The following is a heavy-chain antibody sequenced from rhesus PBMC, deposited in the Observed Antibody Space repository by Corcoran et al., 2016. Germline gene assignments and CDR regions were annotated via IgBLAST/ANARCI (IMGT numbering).Heavy chain of an antibody. CDR3: ARWYSGYSCFDY. V-gene: IGHV4-165*01. D-gene: IGHD5-24*01. CDR1: GGSFSGYY. CDR2: ISGSCGST. J-gene: IGHJ4*01. Sequence: QVQLQESGPGLVKPSETLSLTCAVSGGSFSGYYWGWIRQPPGKGLEWIGYISGSCGSTDYNPSLKSRVTISPTPSKNQFSLKLSSVTAADTAVYYCARWYSGYSCFDYWGQGVLVTVSS.